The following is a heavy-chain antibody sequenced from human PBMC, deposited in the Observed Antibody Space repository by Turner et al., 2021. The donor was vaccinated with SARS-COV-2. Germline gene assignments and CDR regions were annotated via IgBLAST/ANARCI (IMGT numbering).Heavy chain of an antibody. CDR1: GGSISSSSYY. CDR2: IYYSGST. CDR3: ARRWFMSGYSFDY. V-gene: IGHV4-39*01. Sequence: QLQLQESGPGQVKPSETLSLTCTVSGGSISSSSYYWGWIRQPPGKGLEWIGSIYYSGSTYYNPSLKSRVTISVDTSKNQFSLKLSSVTAADTAVYYCARRWFMSGYSFDYWGQGTLVTVSS. D-gene: IGHD3-3*01. J-gene: IGHJ4*02.